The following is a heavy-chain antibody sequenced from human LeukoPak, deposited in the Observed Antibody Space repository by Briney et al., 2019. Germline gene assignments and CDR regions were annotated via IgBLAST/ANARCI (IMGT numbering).Heavy chain of an antibody. V-gene: IGHV4-38-2*01. J-gene: IGHJ4*02. CDR3: ARLDLLTPGKYDDFWRRYFDY. CDR2: IYHSGST. D-gene: IGHD3-3*01. Sequence: PSETLSLTCAVSGYSISSGYYWGWIRQPPGKGLEWIGSIYHSGSTYYNPSLKSRVTISVDTSKNQFSLKLSSVTAADTAVYYCARLDLLTPGKYDDFWRRYFDYWGQGTLVTVSS. CDR1: GYSISSGYY.